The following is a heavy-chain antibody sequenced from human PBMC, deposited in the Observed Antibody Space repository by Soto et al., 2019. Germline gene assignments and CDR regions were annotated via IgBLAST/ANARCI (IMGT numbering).Heavy chain of an antibody. D-gene: IGHD2-2*01. J-gene: IGHJ5*01. V-gene: IGHV1-69*04. CDR2: IIPILGIA. CDR3: ARAPDIVVVPAAIGGSWFAS. Sequence: QQDPKKRLEWMGRIIPILGIANYAQKFQGRVTITADKSTSTAYMELSSLRSEDTAVYYCARAPDIVVVPAAIGGSWFASWGKGTLVIVFS.